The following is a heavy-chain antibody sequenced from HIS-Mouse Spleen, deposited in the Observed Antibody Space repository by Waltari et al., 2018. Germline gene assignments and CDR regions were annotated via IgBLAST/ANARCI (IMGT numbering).Heavy chain of an antibody. CDR3: ARRSRSFDY. Sequence: QVQLQESGPGLVKPSETLSLTCTVSGGSISSYYWSWIRQPPGKGLEWIGYIYYSGGTNYNPALKRRVTIPVDTAKNQSSLKLSSVTAADTAVYYCARRSRSFDYWGQGTLVTVSS. CDR2: IYYSGGT. J-gene: IGHJ4*02. D-gene: IGHD2-2*01. CDR1: GGSISSYY. V-gene: IGHV4-59*08.